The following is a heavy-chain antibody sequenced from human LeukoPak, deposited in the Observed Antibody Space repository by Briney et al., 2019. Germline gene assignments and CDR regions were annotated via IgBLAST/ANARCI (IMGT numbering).Heavy chain of an antibody. D-gene: IGHD2-2*01. J-gene: IGHJ4*02. CDR2: VSGSGGGT. V-gene: IGHV3-23*01. CDR1: GFTFSSYA. CDR3: AKGRGSSTSCYDY. Sequence: GGSLRLSCAASGFTFSSYAMSWVRQAPGKGLEWVSAVSGSGGGTNYADSVKGRFTISRDNSKNTLYLRMNSLRAEDTAVYYCAKGRGSSTSCYDYWGQGTLVTVSS.